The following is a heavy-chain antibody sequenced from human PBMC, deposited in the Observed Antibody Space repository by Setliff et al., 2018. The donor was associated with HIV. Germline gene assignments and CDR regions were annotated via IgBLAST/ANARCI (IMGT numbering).Heavy chain of an antibody. CDR3: VRDDYGYNGKGFDY. V-gene: IGHV4-38-2*02. D-gene: IGHD4-17*01. Sequence: PSETLSLTCDVSGFSMSNFYYWGWIRQPPGKGLEWIGSVYHRGETYYKPSLKGRVTISIDSSKSQISLNVTSVTAADTAMYYCVRDDYGYNGKGFDYWGPGTLVTVSS. CDR2: VYHRGET. CDR1: GFSMSNFYY. J-gene: IGHJ4*02.